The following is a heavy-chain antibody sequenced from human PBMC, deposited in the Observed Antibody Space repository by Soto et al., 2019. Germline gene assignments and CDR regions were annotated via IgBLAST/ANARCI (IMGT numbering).Heavy chain of an antibody. CDR3: VKDIEEDYYGSGLDY. V-gene: IGHV3-9*01. J-gene: IGHJ4*02. CDR1: GFTFDDYA. CDR2: ISWNSGSI. D-gene: IGHD3-10*01. Sequence: EVQLVESGGGFVQPGRSLRLSCAVSGFTFDDYAMHWVRQVPGKGLEWVSGISWNSGSIGYADSVKGRFTISRDNAKNSLYLQMRSLRAEDTALYYCVKDIEEDYYGSGLDYWGQGTLVTVSS.